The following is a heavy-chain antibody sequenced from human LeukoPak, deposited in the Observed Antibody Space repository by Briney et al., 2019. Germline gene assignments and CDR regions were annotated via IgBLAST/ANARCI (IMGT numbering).Heavy chain of an antibody. CDR2: IIPIFGTA. V-gene: IGHV1-69*05. J-gene: IGHJ4*02. CDR3: ARGGNWNYELDY. CDR1: GGTFSSYA. D-gene: IGHD1-7*01. Sequence: SVKVSCKASGGTFSSYAISWVRQAPGQGLEWRGGIIPIFGTANYAQKFQGRVTITTDESTSTAYMELSSLRSEDTAVYYCARGGNWNYELDYWGQGTLVTVSS.